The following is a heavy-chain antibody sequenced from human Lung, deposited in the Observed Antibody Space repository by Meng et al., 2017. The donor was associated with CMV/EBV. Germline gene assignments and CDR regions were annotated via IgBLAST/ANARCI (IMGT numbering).Heavy chain of an antibody. Sequence: SXXVSXKASGGTFSSYAISWVRQAPGQGLEWMGGIIPILGIANYAQKFQGRVTITADKSTSTAYMELSSLRSEDTAVYYCARDDRNYDFWSGYSNLGYFDYXGQGTLVTVSS. CDR3: ARDDRNYDFWSGYSNLGYFDY. J-gene: IGHJ4*02. V-gene: IGHV1-69*10. CDR1: GGTFSSYA. CDR2: IIPILGIA. D-gene: IGHD3-3*01.